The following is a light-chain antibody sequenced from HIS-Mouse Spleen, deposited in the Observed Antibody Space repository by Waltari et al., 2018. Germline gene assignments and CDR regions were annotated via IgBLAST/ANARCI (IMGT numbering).Light chain of an antibody. CDR3: CSYAGSSTWV. CDR1: SSYVVSYNL. Sequence: SALTQPASVSGPPGRSIPISCPGTSSYVVSYNLFLWYQQHPGKAPKLMIYEGSKRPSGVSNRFSGSKSGNTASLTISGLQAEDEADYYCCSYAGSSTWVFGGGTKLTVL. CDR2: EGS. V-gene: IGLV2-23*01. J-gene: IGLJ3*02.